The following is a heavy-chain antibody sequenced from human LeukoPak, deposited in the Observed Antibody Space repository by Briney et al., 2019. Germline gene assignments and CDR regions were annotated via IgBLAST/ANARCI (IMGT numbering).Heavy chain of an antibody. CDR3: AKDPHYDILTGYYNRPRPPDAFDI. D-gene: IGHD3-9*01. J-gene: IGHJ3*02. V-gene: IGHV3-23*01. CDR2: ISGSGGST. Sequence: HAGGSLRLSCAASGFTFSSYAMSWVRQAPGKGLEWVSAISGSGGSTYYADSVKGRFAISRDNSKNTLYLQMNSLRAEDTAVYYCAKDPHYDILTGYYNRPRPPDAFDIWGQGTMVTVSS. CDR1: GFTFSSYA.